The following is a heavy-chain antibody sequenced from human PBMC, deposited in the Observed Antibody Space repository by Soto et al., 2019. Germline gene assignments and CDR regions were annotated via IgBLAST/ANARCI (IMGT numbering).Heavy chain of an antibody. CDR2: IYPGDSDT. Sequence: GESLKISCKGSGYSFTSYWIGWVRQMPGKGLEWMGIIYPGDSDTRYSPSFQGQVTISADKSISTAYLQWSSLKASDTAMYYCARGYCSSTSCPNDAFDIWGQGTMVTVSS. CDR3: ARGYCSSTSCPNDAFDI. CDR1: GYSFTSYW. D-gene: IGHD2-2*01. J-gene: IGHJ3*02. V-gene: IGHV5-51*01.